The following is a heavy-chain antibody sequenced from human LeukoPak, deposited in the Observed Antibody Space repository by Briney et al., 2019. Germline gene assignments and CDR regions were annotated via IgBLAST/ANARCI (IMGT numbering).Heavy chain of an antibody. D-gene: IGHD3-22*01. Sequence: GGSLRLSCAASGFTFSSYWMSWVRQAPGKGLEWVANIKQDGSEKYYVDPVKGRFTISRDNAKNSLYLQMNSLRTEDTAVYYCASPLRAYDSRHFDYWGQGTLVTVSS. V-gene: IGHV3-7*03. J-gene: IGHJ4*02. CDR1: GFTFSSYW. CDR3: ASPLRAYDSRHFDY. CDR2: IKQDGSEK.